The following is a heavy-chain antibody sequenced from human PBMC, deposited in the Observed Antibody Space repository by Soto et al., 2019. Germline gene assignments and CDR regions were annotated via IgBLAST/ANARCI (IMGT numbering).Heavy chain of an antibody. CDR3: ARDPPGIAVAADI. V-gene: IGHV1-69*04. D-gene: IGHD6-19*01. CDR2: IIPILGIA. Sequence: SVKVSCKASGGTFSSYTISWVRQAPGQGLEWMGRIIPILGIANYAQKFQGRVTITADKSTSTAYMELSSLRSEDTAVYYCARDPPGIAVAADIWGQGTMVTVSS. J-gene: IGHJ3*02. CDR1: GGTFSSYT.